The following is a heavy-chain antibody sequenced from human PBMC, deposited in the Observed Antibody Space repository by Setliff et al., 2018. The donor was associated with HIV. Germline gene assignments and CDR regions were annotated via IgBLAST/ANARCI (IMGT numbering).Heavy chain of an antibody. J-gene: IGHJ3*01. CDR3: ARSLRYFDWSLRRPSHDAFDF. CDR1: GGSISSGDYY. V-gene: IGHV4-30-4*08. D-gene: IGHD3-9*01. Sequence: SETLSLTCSVSGGSISSGDYYWGRIRQPPGKGLEWIGYIYHSGSTYYNPSLKSPVTISVDTSKNQFSLKLSFVTAADTAVYYCARSLRYFDWSLRRPSHDAFDFWGQGTMVTVSS. CDR2: IYHSGST.